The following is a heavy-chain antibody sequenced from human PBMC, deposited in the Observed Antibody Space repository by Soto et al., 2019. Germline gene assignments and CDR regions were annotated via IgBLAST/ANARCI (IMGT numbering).Heavy chain of an antibody. CDR3: ARSPGIAARRDFDY. CDR1: GYSFTSYS. CDR2: IYPGDSDT. V-gene: IGHV5-51*07. J-gene: IGHJ4*02. Sequence: SLKLSCKGSGYSFTSYSIVRVHKMPGKSLEWMGIIYPGDSDTRYSPSFQGQVTISADKSISTAYLQWSSLKASDTAMYYCARSPGIAARRDFDYWGQGTLVTVSS. D-gene: IGHD6-6*01.